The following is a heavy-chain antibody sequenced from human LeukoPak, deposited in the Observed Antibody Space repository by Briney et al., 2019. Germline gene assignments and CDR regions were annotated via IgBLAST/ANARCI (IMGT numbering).Heavy chain of an antibody. CDR1: GFTFSSYD. Sequence: GGSLRLSCAASGFTFSSYDMHWVRQATGKGLEWVSAIGTAGDTYYPGSVKGRFTISRENAKNSLYLQMNSLRAGDTAVYYCARANGDYENWFDPWGLGTLVTVSS. D-gene: IGHD4-17*01. J-gene: IGHJ5*02. CDR2: IGTAGDT. V-gene: IGHV3-13*01. CDR3: ARANGDYENWFDP.